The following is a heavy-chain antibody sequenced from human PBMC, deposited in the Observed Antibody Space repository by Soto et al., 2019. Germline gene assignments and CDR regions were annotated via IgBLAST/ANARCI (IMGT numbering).Heavy chain of an antibody. CDR3: ARGVLA. J-gene: IGHJ5*02. D-gene: IGHD2-8*01. Sequence: SETLSLTCSVSGGSVNSGGYSWSWIRQPPGKGLEWIGFISPSGSPAYNPSLKSRVTISVDRSNNQISLELSSVTAADTAVYYCARGVLAWGPGTLVTVS. CDR2: ISPSGSP. CDR1: GGSVNSGGYS. V-gene: IGHV4-30-2*01.